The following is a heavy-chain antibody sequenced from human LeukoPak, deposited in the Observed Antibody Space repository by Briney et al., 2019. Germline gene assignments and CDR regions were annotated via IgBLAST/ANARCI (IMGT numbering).Heavy chain of an antibody. D-gene: IGHD3-16*02. CDR1: GGSISSYY. Sequence: SETLSLTCTVPGGSISSYYWSWIRQPPGKGLEWIGYIYYSGSTNYNPSLKSRVTISVDTSKNQFSLKLSSVTAADTAVYYCAREYDYVWGSYRYTGRAFDIWGQGTMVTVSS. V-gene: IGHV4-59*01. CDR3: AREYDYVWGSYRYTGRAFDI. J-gene: IGHJ3*02. CDR2: IYYSGST.